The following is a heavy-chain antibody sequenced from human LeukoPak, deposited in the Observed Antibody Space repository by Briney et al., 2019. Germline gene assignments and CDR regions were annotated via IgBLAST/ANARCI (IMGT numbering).Heavy chain of an antibody. CDR1: GFTFSSYA. V-gene: IGHV3-30-3*01. Sequence: GGSLRLSCAAFGFTFSSYAMHWVRQAPGKGLEWVAVISYDGSNKYYADSVKGRFTISRDNSKNTLYLQMNSLTTEDTAVYYCAKEGGTTGWLTTDYWGQGTLITVSS. J-gene: IGHJ4*02. D-gene: IGHD1-1*01. CDR3: AKEGGTTGWLTTDY. CDR2: ISYDGSNK.